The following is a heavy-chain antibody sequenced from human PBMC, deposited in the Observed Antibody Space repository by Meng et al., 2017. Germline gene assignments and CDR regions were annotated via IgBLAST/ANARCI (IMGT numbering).Heavy chain of an antibody. Sequence: GESLKISCAASGFNFSSYAMSWVRQAPGKGLEWGSAISGSGGSTYYADSVKGRFTISRDNSKNTLYLQMNSLRAEDTAVYYCAKVRVGWSTWGYWGQGTLVTVSS. V-gene: IGHV3-23*01. CDR1: GFNFSSYA. CDR3: AKVRVGWSTWGY. CDR2: ISGSGGST. J-gene: IGHJ4*02. D-gene: IGHD2-15*01.